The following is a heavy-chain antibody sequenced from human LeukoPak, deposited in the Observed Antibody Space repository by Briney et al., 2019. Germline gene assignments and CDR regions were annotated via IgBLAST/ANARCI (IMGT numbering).Heavy chain of an antibody. Sequence: PSETLSLTCTVSGGSISSYYWSWIRQPPGKGLEWIGYICHSGSTYYNPSLKSRVTISVDRSKNQFSLKLSSVTAADTAVYYCARSDSRPPDYWGQGTLVTVSS. J-gene: IGHJ4*02. CDR3: ARSDSRPPDY. D-gene: IGHD6-13*01. CDR2: ICHSGST. CDR1: GGSISSYY. V-gene: IGHV4-59*12.